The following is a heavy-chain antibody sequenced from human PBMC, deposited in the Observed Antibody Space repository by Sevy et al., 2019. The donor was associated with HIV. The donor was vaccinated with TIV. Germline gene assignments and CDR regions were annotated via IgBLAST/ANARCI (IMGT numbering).Heavy chain of an antibody. J-gene: IGHJ4*02. D-gene: IGHD3-22*01. CDR2: RKQDESEK. Sequence: GGSLRLSCAASGFRFSTYWMHWVRLAPGKGLEWVASRKQDESEKDYVASVKGRFTISRDNAKNSVYLEMNSLRPEDTAIYYCAKGNSGSFDYWGQGTLVTVSS. CDR3: AKGNSGSFDY. CDR1: GFRFSTYW. V-gene: IGHV3-7*01.